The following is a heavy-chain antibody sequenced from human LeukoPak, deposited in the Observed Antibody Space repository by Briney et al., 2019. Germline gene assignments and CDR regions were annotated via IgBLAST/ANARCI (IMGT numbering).Heavy chain of an antibody. CDR1: GDSISSGGYS. CDR2: IYYSGSS. Sequence: SETLSLTCAVSGDSISSGGYSWSWIRRPPGKGLEWIGYIYYSGSSNYNPSLRSRVTISLDTSKKQFSLKLNSATTADTAVYFCARGVPGGYSYGHFDYWGQGTLVTVSS. V-gene: IGHV4-61*08. CDR3: ARGVPGGYSYGHFDY. D-gene: IGHD5-18*01. J-gene: IGHJ4*02.